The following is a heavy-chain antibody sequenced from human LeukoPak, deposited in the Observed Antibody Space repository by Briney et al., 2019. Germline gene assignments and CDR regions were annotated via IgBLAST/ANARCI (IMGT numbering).Heavy chain of an antibody. Sequence: SETLSLTCTVSGGSISSYYWSWIRQPPGKGLEWIGSIYYSGSTYYNPSLKSRVTISVDTSKNQFSLKLSSVTAADTAVYYCARVKKGFWSGYYSMGSWFDPWGQGTLVTVSS. CDR1: GGSISSYY. V-gene: IGHV4-39*07. D-gene: IGHD3-3*01. CDR3: ARVKKGFWSGYYSMGSWFDP. J-gene: IGHJ5*02. CDR2: IYYSGST.